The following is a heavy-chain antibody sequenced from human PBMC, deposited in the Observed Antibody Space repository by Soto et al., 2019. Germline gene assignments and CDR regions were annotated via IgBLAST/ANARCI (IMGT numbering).Heavy chain of an antibody. V-gene: IGHV3-7*01. CDR2: IKQDGSER. CDR1: GFTFRNYW. J-gene: IGHJ4*02. Sequence: EEQLVESGGGLVQPGGSLRLSCAGSGFTFRNYWMGWVRQAPGKRLEWVGNIKQDGSERSYADSVKGRFTISRDNAKNSLYLQMSSLGADDTAVYYCVRENYFDYWGQGILVTVSS. CDR3: VRENYFDY.